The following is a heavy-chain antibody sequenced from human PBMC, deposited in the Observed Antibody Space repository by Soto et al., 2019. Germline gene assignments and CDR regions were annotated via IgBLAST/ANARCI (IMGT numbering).Heavy chain of an antibody. J-gene: IGHJ6*02. Sequence: GGSLRLSCAASGFTFSSYWMSWVRQAPGRGLEWVANIKEDGSEKYYVDSVKGRFTISRDNAKNSLYLQMNSLRAEDTAVYFCARDSGVTTLGGMDVWGQGTTVTVSS. V-gene: IGHV3-7*05. D-gene: IGHD3-10*01. CDR2: IKEDGSEK. CDR3: ARDSGVTTLGGMDV. CDR1: GFTFSSYW.